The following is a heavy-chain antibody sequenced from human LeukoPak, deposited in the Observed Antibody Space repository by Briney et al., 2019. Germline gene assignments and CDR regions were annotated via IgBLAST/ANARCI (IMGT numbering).Heavy chain of an antibody. CDR3: ARDPFGCSSTSCYFLIAYYFDY. J-gene: IGHJ4*02. CDR1: GGSFSGYY. Sequence: SETLSLTCAVYGGSFSGYYWSWIRQPPGKGLEWIGEINHSGSTNYNPSLKSRVTISVDTSKNQFSLKLSSVTAADTAVYYCARDPFGCSSTSCYFLIAYYFDYWGQGTLVTVSS. CDR2: INHSGST. D-gene: IGHD2-2*01. V-gene: IGHV4-34*01.